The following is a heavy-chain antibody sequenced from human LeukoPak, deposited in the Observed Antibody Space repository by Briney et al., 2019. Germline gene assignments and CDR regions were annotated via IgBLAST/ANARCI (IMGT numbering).Heavy chain of an antibody. Sequence: GASVKVSCKASGYTFTSYGISWVRQAPGQGLEWMGIINPSGGSTSYAQKFQGRVTMTRDMSTSTVYMELSSLRSEDTAVYYCAKSPGWFPRLDPWGQGTLVTVSS. D-gene: IGHD6-19*01. J-gene: IGHJ5*02. V-gene: IGHV1-46*01. CDR1: GYTFTSYG. CDR3: AKSPGWFPRLDP. CDR2: INPSGGST.